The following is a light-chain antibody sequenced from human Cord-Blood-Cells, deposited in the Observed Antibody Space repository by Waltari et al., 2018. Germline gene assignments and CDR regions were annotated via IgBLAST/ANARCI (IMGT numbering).Light chain of an antibody. CDR3: CSYADSSTV. J-gene: IGLJ2*01. CDR2: EGS. Sequence: QSALTQPASVSGSPGQSITISCTGTSSDVGSYNLVSWYQQHPGKAPKLMIYEGSTRPSGVSNRFSGSKSGNTASLTISGLQAEDEADYYCCSYADSSTVVGGGTKLTVL. V-gene: IGLV2-23*01. CDR1: SSDVGSYNL.